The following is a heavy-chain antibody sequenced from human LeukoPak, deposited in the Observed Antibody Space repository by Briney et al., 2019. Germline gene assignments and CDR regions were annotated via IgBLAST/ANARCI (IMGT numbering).Heavy chain of an antibody. Sequence: GGSLRLSCAASGFTLSSYSMNWVRQPPGKGLEWVSYISSSSTHIYYADSVKGRFTISRDNARNSLYLQMNSLRAEDTAIYYCARSEHSSSSFDYWGQGTLVTVSS. D-gene: IGHD6-6*01. CDR1: GFTLSSYS. CDR2: ISSSSTHI. CDR3: ARSEHSSSSFDY. J-gene: IGHJ4*02. V-gene: IGHV3-21*01.